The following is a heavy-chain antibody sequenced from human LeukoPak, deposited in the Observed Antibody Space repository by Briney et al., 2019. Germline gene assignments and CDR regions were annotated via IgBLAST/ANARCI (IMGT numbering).Heavy chain of an antibody. Sequence: SETLPLTCTVSGVSISSYYWTWIRQPPGKGLEWIGYISYSGNTKYNPSLKSRVTISVDTSKNQFSLKLSSVTAADTAVYYCARGLYYDSSTPSGYWGQGTLVTVSS. V-gene: IGHV4-59*01. CDR3: ARGLYYDSSTPSGY. CDR1: GVSISSYY. D-gene: IGHD3-22*01. J-gene: IGHJ4*02. CDR2: ISYSGNT.